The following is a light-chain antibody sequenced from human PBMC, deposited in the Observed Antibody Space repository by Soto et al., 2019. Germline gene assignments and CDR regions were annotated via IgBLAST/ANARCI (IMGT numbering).Light chain of an antibody. Sequence: DIQMTQSPSSLSASVGHRVTITCRPSQSIASRLNWYQQKQGSAPKLLIYGASTLESGVPSRFSGSGSGTDFTLTVSSLQVEDFATYHCQQTDTIRRTVGPGPKVD. CDR2: GAS. CDR1: QSIASR. J-gene: IGKJ3*01. V-gene: IGKV1-39*01. CDR3: QQTDTIRRT.